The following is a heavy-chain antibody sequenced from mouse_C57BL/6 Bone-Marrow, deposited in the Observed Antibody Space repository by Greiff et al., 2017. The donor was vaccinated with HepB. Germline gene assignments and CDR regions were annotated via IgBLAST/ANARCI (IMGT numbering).Heavy chain of an antibody. V-gene: IGHV1-4*01. Sequence: QVQLQQSGAELARPGASVKMSCKASGYTFTSYTMHWVKQRPGQGLEWIGYINPSSGYTKYNQKFKDKATLTADKSSSTAYMQLSSLTSEDSAVYYCARGYYGSSGFAYWGQGTLVTVSA. D-gene: IGHD1-1*01. CDR1: GYTFTSYT. J-gene: IGHJ3*01. CDR3: ARGYYGSSGFAY. CDR2: INPSSGYT.